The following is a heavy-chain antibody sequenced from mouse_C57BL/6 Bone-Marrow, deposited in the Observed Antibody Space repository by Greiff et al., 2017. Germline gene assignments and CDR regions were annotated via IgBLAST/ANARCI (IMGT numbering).Heavy chain of an antibody. CDR2: ISYAGSN. CDR3: ARGGDYSPFYAMDY. D-gene: IGHD2-12*01. CDR1: GYSITSGYY. J-gene: IGHJ4*01. Sequence: EVQLQESGPGLVKPSQSLSLTCSVTGYSITSGYYWNWIRQFPGNKLEWMGYISYAGSNNYNPSLKNRISITRDTYKNQFFLKLNSVTTEDTATYYCARGGDYSPFYAMDYWGQGTSVTVSS. V-gene: IGHV3-6*01.